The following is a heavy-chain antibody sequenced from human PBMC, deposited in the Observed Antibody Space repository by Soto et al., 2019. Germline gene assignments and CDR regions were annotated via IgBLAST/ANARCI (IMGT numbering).Heavy chain of an antibody. Sequence: SETLSLTCTVSGGSISSSSYYWGWIRQPPGKGLEWIGSIYYSGSTYYNPSLKSRVTISVDTSKNQFSLKLSSVTAADTAVYYCARRRLVDTAMYYYYCGMDVWGQGTTVTVSS. V-gene: IGHV4-39*01. CDR3: ARRRLVDTAMYYYYCGMDV. D-gene: IGHD5-18*01. J-gene: IGHJ6*02. CDR1: GGSISSSSYY. CDR2: IYYSGST.